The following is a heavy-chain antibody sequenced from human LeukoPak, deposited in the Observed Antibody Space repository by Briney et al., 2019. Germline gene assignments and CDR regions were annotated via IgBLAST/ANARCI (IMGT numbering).Heavy chain of an antibody. Sequence: ASVKVSCKASGYTFTGYYMHWVRQAPGQGLEWMGRINPNSGGTNYAQKFQGRVTMTRDTSISTAYMELCRLRSDDTAVYYCARVGSSWYEGWFDPWGQGTLVTVSS. CDR3: ARVGSSWYEGWFDP. CDR1: GYTFTGYY. V-gene: IGHV1-2*06. CDR2: INPNSGGT. D-gene: IGHD6-13*01. J-gene: IGHJ5*02.